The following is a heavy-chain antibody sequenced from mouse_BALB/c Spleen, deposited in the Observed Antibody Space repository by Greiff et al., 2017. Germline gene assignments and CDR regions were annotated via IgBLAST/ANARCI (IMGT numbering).Heavy chain of an antibody. D-gene: IGHD2-4*01. Sequence: QVQLQQSGPELVKPGASVKISCKASGYAFSSSWMNWVKQRPGQGLEWIGRIYPGDGDTNYNGKFKGKATLTADKSSSTAYMQLSSLTSVDSAVYFCARTMITAGAMDYWGQGTSVTVSS. CDR3: ARTMITAGAMDY. CDR1: GYAFSSSW. CDR2: IYPGDGDT. V-gene: IGHV1-82*01. J-gene: IGHJ4*01.